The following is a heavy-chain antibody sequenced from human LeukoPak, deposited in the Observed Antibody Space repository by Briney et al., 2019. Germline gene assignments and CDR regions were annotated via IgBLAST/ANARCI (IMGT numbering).Heavy chain of an antibody. CDR2: IDPSDSYT. Sequence: GESLKISCQASGYSFTTLYISWVRQMPGKGLEWMGRIDPSDSYTDYSPAFEGHVTISVDQSINTAFLQWSSLKASDTAMYYCARHIEAGPTSPFDYWGQGTLVTVSS. J-gene: IGHJ4*02. CDR3: ARHIEAGPTSPFDY. V-gene: IGHV5-10-1*01. D-gene: IGHD1-26*01. CDR1: GYSFTTLY.